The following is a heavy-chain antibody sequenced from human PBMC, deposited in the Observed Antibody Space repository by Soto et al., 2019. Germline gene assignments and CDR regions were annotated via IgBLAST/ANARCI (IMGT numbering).Heavy chain of an antibody. J-gene: IGHJ5*02. CDR1: GYSFTSYW. D-gene: IGHD6-6*01. V-gene: IGHV5-51*01. Sequence: PGESLKISCKGSGYSFTSYWIGWVRQMPGKGLEWMGIIYPGDSDTRYSPSFQGQVTISADKSISTAYLQWSSLKASDTAMYYCARPLVSGIAGRPDGESWFDPWDQGTLVTV. CDR2: IYPGDSDT. CDR3: ARPLVSGIAGRPDGESWFDP.